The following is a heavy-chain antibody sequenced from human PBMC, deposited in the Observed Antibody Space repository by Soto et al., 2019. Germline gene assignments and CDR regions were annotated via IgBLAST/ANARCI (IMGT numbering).Heavy chain of an antibody. CDR3: ERLSKVVVAVYGMDV. CDR2: IDPSDSYT. D-gene: IGHD2-15*01. CDR1: GYSFTSYW. J-gene: IGHJ6*02. V-gene: IGHV5-10-1*01. Sequence: HGELLKISCKGSGYSFTSYWISWVRQMPGKGLEWMGRIDPSDSYTNYSPSFQGHVTISADKSISTAYLQWSSLKASDTAMYYCERLSKVVVAVYGMDVWGQGTTVTVSS.